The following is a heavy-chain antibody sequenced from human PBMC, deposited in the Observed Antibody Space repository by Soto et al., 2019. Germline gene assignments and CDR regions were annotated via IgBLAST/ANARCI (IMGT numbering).Heavy chain of an antibody. CDR1: GCTFSSYA. CDR2: IIPIFGTA. V-gene: IGHV1-69*06. D-gene: IGHD3-16*02. Sequence: ASVKVSCKASGCTFSSYAISWVRQAPGQGLEWMGGIIPIFGTANYAQKFQGRVTITADKSTSTAYMELSSLRSEDTAVYYCARETDYVWGSYRHDAFDIWGQGTMVTVSS. J-gene: IGHJ3*02. CDR3: ARETDYVWGSYRHDAFDI.